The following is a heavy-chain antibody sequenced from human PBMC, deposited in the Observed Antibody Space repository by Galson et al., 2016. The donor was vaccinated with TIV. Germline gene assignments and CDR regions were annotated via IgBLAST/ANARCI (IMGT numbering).Heavy chain of an antibody. CDR2: ISTTSSLI. J-gene: IGHJ4*02. V-gene: IGHV3-48*01. CDR3: AREGRDGYNPYFDF. D-gene: IGHD5-24*01. CDR1: GFTFSIYN. Sequence: SLRLSCAASGFTFSIYNMNWVRQAPGKGLEWTSYISTTSSLIYYADSVRGRFTISRDNVKNSLYLQMNSLRADDTAIYYCAREGRDGYNPYFDFWGQGTLVTVSS.